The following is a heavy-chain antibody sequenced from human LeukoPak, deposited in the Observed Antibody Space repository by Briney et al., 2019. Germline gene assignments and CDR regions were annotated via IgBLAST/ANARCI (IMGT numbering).Heavy chain of an antibody. J-gene: IGHJ3*02. Sequence: GGSLRLSCAASGFTFSSYAMSWVRQAPGKWLEWVSAISGSGGSTYYADSVKGRFTISRDNSKNTLYLQMNSLRAEDTAVYYCAKDLSGITIFGVVIIPDAFDIWGQGTMVTVSS. V-gene: IGHV3-23*01. CDR3: AKDLSGITIFGVVIIPDAFDI. CDR1: GFTFSSYA. D-gene: IGHD3-3*01. CDR2: ISGSGGST.